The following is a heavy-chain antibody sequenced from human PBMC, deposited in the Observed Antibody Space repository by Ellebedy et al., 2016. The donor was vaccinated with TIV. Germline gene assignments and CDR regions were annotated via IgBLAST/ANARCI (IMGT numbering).Heavy chain of an antibody. J-gene: IGHJ4*02. CDR2: IIPIFGTA. CDR3: ASRYYESTGYNY. Sequence: ASVKVSCKASGGTFSSYSMSWVRQAPGQGLEWMGGIIPIFGTANYAQKFQGRVTITADESTSTAYMELSSLRSDDTAVYYCASRYYESTGYNYWGQGALVTVSS. CDR1: GGTFSSYS. D-gene: IGHD3-22*01. V-gene: IGHV1-69*13.